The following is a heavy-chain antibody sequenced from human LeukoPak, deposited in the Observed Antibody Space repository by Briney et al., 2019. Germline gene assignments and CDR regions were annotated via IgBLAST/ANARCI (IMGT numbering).Heavy chain of an antibody. CDR2: INPSGGST. D-gene: IGHD2-15*01. CDR1: GYTFTSYY. V-gene: IGHV1-46*01. J-gene: IGHJ6*04. Sequence: ASVKVSCKASGYTFTSYYMHWVRQAPGQGLEWMGIINPSGGSTSYAQKFQGRVTMNRNTSISTAYMELSSLRSEDTAVYYCARGGVVSYCSGGDCYPSGLMDVWGKGTTVTISS. CDR3: ARGGVVSYCSGGDCYPSGLMDV.